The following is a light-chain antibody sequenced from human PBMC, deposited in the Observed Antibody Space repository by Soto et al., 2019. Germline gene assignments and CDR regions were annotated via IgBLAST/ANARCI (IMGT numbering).Light chain of an antibody. CDR1: QSVLYSSNNKNY. CDR2: WAS. J-gene: IGKJ4*01. Sequence: DIVMTHSPDSLAVSLGERATINCKSSQSVLYSSNNKNYLAWYQQKPGQPPKLLIYWASTRESGVPDRFSGSGSGTDFTLTISSLQAEDVAVYYCQQYYTTLALTFGGGTKV. CDR3: QQYYTTLALT. V-gene: IGKV4-1*01.